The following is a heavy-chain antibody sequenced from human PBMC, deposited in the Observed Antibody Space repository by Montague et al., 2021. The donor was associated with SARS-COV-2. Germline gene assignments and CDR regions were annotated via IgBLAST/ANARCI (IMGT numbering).Heavy chain of an antibody. Sequence: SETLSLTCTLSGRSISSYYWSWIRQPPGKGLEWIGYIYYSGSTNYNPSLKSRVTISVDTSKNQFSLKLSSVTAADTAVYYCARGSGWMGNAFDIWGQGTVVTVSS. J-gene: IGHJ3*02. V-gene: IGHV4-59*01. CDR2: IYYSGST. CDR1: GRSISSYY. CDR3: ARGSGWMGNAFDI. D-gene: IGHD6-19*01.